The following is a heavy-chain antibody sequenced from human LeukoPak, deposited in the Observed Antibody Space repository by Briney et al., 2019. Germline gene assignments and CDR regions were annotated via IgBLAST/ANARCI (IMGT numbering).Heavy chain of an antibody. D-gene: IGHD5-18*01. CDR1: GFTFSSYG. CDR3: ASSGYSYGYGFDY. CDR2: IRYDGSNK. V-gene: IGHV3-30*02. J-gene: IGHJ4*02. Sequence: PGGSLRLSCAASGFTFSSYGMHWVRQAPGKGLEWVAFIRYDGSNKYYADSVKGRFTISRDNSKNTLYLQMNSLRAEDTAVYYCASSGYSYGYGFDYWGQGTLVTVSS.